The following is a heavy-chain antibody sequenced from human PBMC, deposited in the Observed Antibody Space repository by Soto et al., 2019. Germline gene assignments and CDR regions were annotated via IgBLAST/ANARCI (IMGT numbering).Heavy chain of an antibody. CDR2: IYHSGNT. J-gene: IGHJ4*02. V-gene: IGHV4-30-2*01. CDR1: GGSIISADYS. D-gene: IGHD3-10*01. CDR3: ACDYSLGSYRFDS. Sequence: QLQLQESGSGLVKPSQTLSLTCAVSGGSIISADYSWSWIRQPPGKGLEWIGYIYHSGNTVYNPALKSRVTISIDRSRNQFSLKVDSVTAADTAVYYCACDYSLGSYRFDSWGQGILVTVFS.